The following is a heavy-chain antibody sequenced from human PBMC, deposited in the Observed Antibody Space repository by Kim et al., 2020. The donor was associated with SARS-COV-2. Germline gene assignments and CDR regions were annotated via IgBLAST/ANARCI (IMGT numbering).Heavy chain of an antibody. D-gene: IGHD3-10*01. J-gene: IGHJ4*01. CDR1: GDSIRSGGYY. CDR2: ISDSGST. CDR3: ARVLSMGRGLHFDY. V-gene: IGHV4-31*03. Sequence: SETPSLTCTVSGDSIRSGGYYWSWIRQLPGKGLEWIGYISDSGSTNYNSSLKSRVTISVDTSKKQFSLGLSSVTAADTAVYYCARVLSMGRGLHFDYWG.